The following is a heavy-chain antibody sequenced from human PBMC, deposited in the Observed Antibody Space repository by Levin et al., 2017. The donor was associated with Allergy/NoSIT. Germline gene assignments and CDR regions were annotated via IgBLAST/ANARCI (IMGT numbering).Heavy chain of an antibody. D-gene: IGHD3-10*01. CDR1: GGSMRRVY. CDR3: ARDRNFYSGSGSRDSGMDV. V-gene: IGHV4-59*03. J-gene: IGHJ6*02. Sequence: SETLSLTCTVSGGSMRRVYWTWIRQSPGKGLEWIGNIYYGGGANYNPSLRGRVAFSLDTPECQFSLRLTSLTAPDTAVYYRARDRNFYSGSGSRDSGMDVWGQGTSVTVSS. CDR2: IYYGGGA.